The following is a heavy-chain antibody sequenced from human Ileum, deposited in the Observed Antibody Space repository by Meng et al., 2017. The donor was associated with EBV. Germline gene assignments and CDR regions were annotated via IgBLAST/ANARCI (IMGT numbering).Heavy chain of an antibody. CDR1: GYTFTGYY. CDR2: INPNNGGA. CDR3: ARDLSGYYSFVDY. V-gene: IGHV1-2*06. D-gene: IGHD3-22*01. J-gene: IGHJ4*02. Sequence: QVQLVQSGAELKRPXXSVKVSCKASGYTFTGYYMQWVRQAPGQGLEWMGRINPNNGGANYAQQFQGRVTMTTDTSISTACMELSRLRSDDTAVYYCARDLSGYYSFVDYWGQGPLVTVSS.